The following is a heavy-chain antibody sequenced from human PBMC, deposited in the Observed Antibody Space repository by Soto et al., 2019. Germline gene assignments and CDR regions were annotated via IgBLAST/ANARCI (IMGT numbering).Heavy chain of an antibody. CDR3: SRITGTTDGGY. CDR2: IRSKANSYAT. J-gene: IGHJ4*02. V-gene: IGHV3-73*01. CDR1: GFTFSGSA. Sequence: LRLSCAASGFTFSGSAMHWVRQASGKGLEWVGRIRSKANSYATAYAASVKGRFTISRDDSKNTAYLQMNSLKTEDTAVYYCSRITGTTDGGYWDQGTLVTVSS. D-gene: IGHD1-20*01.